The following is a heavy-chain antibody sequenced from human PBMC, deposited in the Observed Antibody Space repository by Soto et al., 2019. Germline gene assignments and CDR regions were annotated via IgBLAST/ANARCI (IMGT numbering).Heavy chain of an antibody. J-gene: IGHJ5*02. CDR2: IKQDGTDK. D-gene: IGHD3-10*01. CDR1: GFTFSSYW. CDR3: ARQTRAPES. V-gene: IGHV3-7*03. Sequence: GGSLRLSCTASGFTFSSYWMTCLRQAPGRGLECVANIKQDGTDKYYVDSVKGRFTISRDNTQNSLYLQMNSLRAEDTAVYYCARQTRAPESWGQGTLVTVSS.